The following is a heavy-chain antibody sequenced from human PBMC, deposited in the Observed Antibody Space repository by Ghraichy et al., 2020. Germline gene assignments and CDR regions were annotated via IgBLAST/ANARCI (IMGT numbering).Heavy chain of an antibody. CDR2: IKQDGSEK. V-gene: IGHV3-7*01. CDR1: GFTFSGYW. CDR3: ARDRFDFWSGYFFYFDY. D-gene: IGHD3-3*01. J-gene: IGHJ4*02. Sequence: GGSLRLSCAASGFTFSGYWMSWVRQAPGKGLEWVANIKQDGSEKYYVDSVKGRFTISRDNAKNSLYLQMNSLRAEDTAVYYCARDRFDFWSGYFFYFDYWGQGTLVTVSS.